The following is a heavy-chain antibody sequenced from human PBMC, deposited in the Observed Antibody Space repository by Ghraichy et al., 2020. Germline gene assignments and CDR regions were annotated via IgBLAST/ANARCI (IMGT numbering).Heavy chain of an antibody. Sequence: GGSLRLSCAASGFTFSSYWMTWVRQAPGKGLEWVANVNQDGSEIYYVDSVKGRFTISRDNAKNSLFLHMNSLRAEDTALYYCARGNSGWCPDAFDVWGQGTMVTVSS. CDR2: VNQDGSEI. D-gene: IGHD6-19*01. CDR1: GFTFSSYW. J-gene: IGHJ3*01. V-gene: IGHV3-7*03. CDR3: ARGNSGWCPDAFDV.